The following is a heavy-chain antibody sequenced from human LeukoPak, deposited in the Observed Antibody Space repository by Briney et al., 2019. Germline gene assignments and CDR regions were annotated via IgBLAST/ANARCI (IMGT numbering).Heavy chain of an antibody. J-gene: IGHJ4*02. CDR1: GFTFTSSS. CDR3: ARDAWSVRSYFDY. D-gene: IGHD2-8*01. Sequence: PGGSLRLSCAASGFTFTSSSMHWVRQAPGKGLEWVAVISYDIYSKYYADSVRGRFTNSRDNSENTLYLQMNSLRGEDTAVYYCARDAWSVRSYFDYWGQGTLVTVSS. V-gene: IGHV3-30*04. CDR2: ISYDIYSK.